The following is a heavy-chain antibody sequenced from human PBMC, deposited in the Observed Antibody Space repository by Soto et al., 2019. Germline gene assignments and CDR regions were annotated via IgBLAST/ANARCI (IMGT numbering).Heavy chain of an antibody. CDR2: IGTHADTT. J-gene: IGHJ3*02. Sequence: EVQLLESGGGLVQPGGSLRLACAASGFTFSTYALTWFRQAPGKGLEWVSSIGTHADTTYYVDSVKGRFSISRDNSKNTVYLQMSSLSAEDTAVYYCARPYVEVAVNDAFDIWGRGTMVTVSS. CDR3: ARPYVEVAVNDAFDI. V-gene: IGHV3-23*01. CDR1: GFTFSTYA. D-gene: IGHD3-16*01.